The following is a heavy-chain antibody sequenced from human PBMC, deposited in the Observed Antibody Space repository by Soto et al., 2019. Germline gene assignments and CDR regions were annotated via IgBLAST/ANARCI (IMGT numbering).Heavy chain of an antibody. Sequence: ASLKVSCKASGYTFTSYHMHWVRPAPGQGLEWMGIINPSGGSTSYAQKFQGRVTMTRDTSTSTVYMELSSLRSEDTAVYYCARDLYDSSGYYPKGTFDYWGQGTRVTVSA. CDR3: ARDLYDSSGYYPKGTFDY. CDR1: GYTFTSYH. D-gene: IGHD3-22*01. V-gene: IGHV1-46*01. J-gene: IGHJ4*02. CDR2: INPSGGST.